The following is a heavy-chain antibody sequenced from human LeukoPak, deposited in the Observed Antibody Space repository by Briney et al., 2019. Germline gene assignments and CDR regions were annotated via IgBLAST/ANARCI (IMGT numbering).Heavy chain of an antibody. CDR3: ARARRNAMDV. Sequence: GGALRLSCSASRFTFSSYEMNWVRQAPGKGLEWVSYIGSRGSSLYYADSLKGRFTISRDNAKNSLYLQINSLRAEDTAVYYCARARRNAMDVWGQGTTVTVSS. CDR2: IGSRGSSL. CDR1: RFTFSSYE. V-gene: IGHV3-48*03. J-gene: IGHJ6*02.